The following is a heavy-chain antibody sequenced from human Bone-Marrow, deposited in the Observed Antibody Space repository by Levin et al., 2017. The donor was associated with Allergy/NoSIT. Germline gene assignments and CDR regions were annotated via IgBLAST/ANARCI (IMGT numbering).Heavy chain of an antibody. V-gene: IGHV1-8*01. D-gene: IGHD2-2*01. J-gene: IGHJ6*02. CDR3: ARGPPPYQLLFADYNPFGLDV. CDR2: LNPKSGNK. Sequence: ASVKVSCKASGYTFTNYDINWVRQATGQGLEWMGWLNPKSGNKAYAQKFQGRVTMTSSTSITTAYMELSSVTSEDTAMYYCARGPPPYQLLFADYNPFGLDVWGQGTTVTVSS. CDR1: GYTFTNYD.